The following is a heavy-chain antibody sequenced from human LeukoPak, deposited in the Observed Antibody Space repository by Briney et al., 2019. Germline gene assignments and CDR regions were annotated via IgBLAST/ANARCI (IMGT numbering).Heavy chain of an antibody. D-gene: IGHD5-12*01. CDR3: VKGPHSGYGGEFDY. Sequence: GGSLRLSCSASGFTFSSYAMHWVRQAPGKGLEYVSAISSNGGSTYYADSVKGRFTISRDNSKNTLYLQMSSLRAEDTAVYYCVKGPHSGYGGEFDYWGQGTLVTVSS. CDR1: GFTFSSYA. V-gene: IGHV3-64D*06. J-gene: IGHJ4*02. CDR2: ISSNGGST.